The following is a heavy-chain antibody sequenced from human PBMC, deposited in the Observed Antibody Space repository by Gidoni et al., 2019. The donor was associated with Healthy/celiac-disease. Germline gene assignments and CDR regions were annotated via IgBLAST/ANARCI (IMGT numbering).Heavy chain of an antibody. Sequence: EVQLVQSGAAVKTPGEPLRIPSTRSGYSFPSYWISWVRQMPGKGMEWMGRIDPSDSYTNYSPSFQGNVTISADKSISTAYLQWSRLKASETAMYYCARTYCGGDCYLHGSPNMDVWGKGTTVTVSS. D-gene: IGHD2-21*02. J-gene: IGHJ6*03. CDR1: GYSFPSYW. V-gene: IGHV5-10-1*03. CDR3: ARTYCGGDCYLHGSPNMDV. CDR2: IDPSDSYT.